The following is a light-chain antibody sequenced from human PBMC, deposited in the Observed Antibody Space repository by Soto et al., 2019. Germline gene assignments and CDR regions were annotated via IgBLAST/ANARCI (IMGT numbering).Light chain of an antibody. CDR3: QQYNNWPRT. V-gene: IGKV3-15*01. Sequence: EIVMTQSPATLSVSPGERATLSCRASQSVSSNLAWYQQKPGQAPRLLIYGASTRATGIPARFSGGGSGTEFTLTISSLQSEDFAAYYCQQYNNWPRTFGQGTKVEIK. J-gene: IGKJ1*01. CDR2: GAS. CDR1: QSVSSN.